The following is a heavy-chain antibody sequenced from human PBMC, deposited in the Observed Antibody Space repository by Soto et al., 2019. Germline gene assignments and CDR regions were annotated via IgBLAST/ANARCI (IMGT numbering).Heavy chain of an antibody. Sequence: PGESLKISCKSSGYSFSNWWIAWVRQMPGKGLEYMGIIYPSDSQTRYSPSFQGQVTISADKSISTAYLQWSSLKASDTAIYYCARHGFYGDYSSNYFDPWGQGTLVTVSS. D-gene: IGHD4-17*01. CDR2: IYPSDSQT. V-gene: IGHV5-51*01. CDR3: ARHGFYGDYSSNYFDP. CDR1: GYSFSNWW. J-gene: IGHJ5*02.